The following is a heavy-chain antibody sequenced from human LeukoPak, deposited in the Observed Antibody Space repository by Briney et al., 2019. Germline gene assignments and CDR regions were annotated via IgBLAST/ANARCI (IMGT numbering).Heavy chain of an antibody. D-gene: IGHD6-13*01. CDR1: GFTFDDYA. Sequence: GRSLRLSCAASGFTFDDYAMHWVRQAPGKGLEWVSGISWNSGSIGYADSVKDRFTISRDNAKNSLYLQMNSLRAEDTALYYCAKDYIAAAGAFDIWGQGTMVTVSS. V-gene: IGHV3-9*01. J-gene: IGHJ3*02. CDR3: AKDYIAAAGAFDI. CDR2: ISWNSGSI.